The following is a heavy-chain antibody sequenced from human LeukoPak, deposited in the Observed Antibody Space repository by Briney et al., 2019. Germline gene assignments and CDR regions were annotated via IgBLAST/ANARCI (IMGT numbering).Heavy chain of an antibody. V-gene: IGHV4-59*01. CDR1: GGSISSYY. CDR2: IYYSGST. Sequence: SETLSLTCTVSGGSISSYYWSWIRQPPGKGLEWIGYIYYSGSTNYNPSLKCRVTMSADSSKNQLSLKLTSVTAADTGVYYCARATRVITIFDIWGQGILVTVSS. D-gene: IGHD3-22*01. CDR3: ARATRVITIFDI. J-gene: IGHJ4*02.